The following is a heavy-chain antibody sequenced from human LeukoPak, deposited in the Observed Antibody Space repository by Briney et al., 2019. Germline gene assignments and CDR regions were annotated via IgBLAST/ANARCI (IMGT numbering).Heavy chain of an antibody. CDR2: IKQDGSEK. Sequence: GGSLRLSCAASGFTFSSYWMSWVRQAPGKGLEWVANIKQDGSEKYYVDSVKGRFTISRDNAKNSLYLQMNSLRAEDTAVYYCARVTIVRGVRYYYYGMDVWGQGTTVTVSS. D-gene: IGHD3-10*01. CDR1: GFTFSSYW. V-gene: IGHV3-7*01. J-gene: IGHJ6*02. CDR3: ARVTIVRGVRYYYYGMDV.